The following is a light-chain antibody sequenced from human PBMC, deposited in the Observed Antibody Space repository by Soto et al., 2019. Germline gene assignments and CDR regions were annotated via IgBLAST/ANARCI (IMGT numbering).Light chain of an antibody. CDR2: TNN. CDR3: ASWDDSLNGYV. Sequence: QSVLTQPPAASGTTGQRVTISCSGGSSNIGSATVNWYQHLPGPAPKLRIYTNNQRPSGVPDRFSGSKSGTSASLTISGLQSEDEAEYYCASWDDSLNGYVFGTGTKLTVL. V-gene: IGLV1-44*01. J-gene: IGLJ1*01. CDR1: SSNIGSAT.